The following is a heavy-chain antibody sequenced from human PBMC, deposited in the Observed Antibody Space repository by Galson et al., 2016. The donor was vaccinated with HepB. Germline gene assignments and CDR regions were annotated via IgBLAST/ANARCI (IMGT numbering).Heavy chain of an antibody. CDR1: GFTFSTHD. CDR3: TKRWLRSYDY. D-gene: IGHD4-23*01. CDR2: ITWSGAIV. V-gene: IGHV3-48*03. Sequence: SLRLSCAASGFTFSTHDMNWVRQAPGKGLEWVSFITWSGAIVHYAESVKGRFTISRDNDQNLLYLQMNSLRVDDTAVYYCTKRWLRSYDYWGQGTLVTVSS. J-gene: IGHJ4*02.